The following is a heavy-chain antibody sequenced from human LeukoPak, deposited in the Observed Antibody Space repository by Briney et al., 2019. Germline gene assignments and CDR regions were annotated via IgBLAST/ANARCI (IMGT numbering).Heavy chain of an antibody. CDR2: IYYSGGT. CDR3: ARHVAISGPYDASDI. D-gene: IGHD3-3*02. J-gene: IGHJ3*02. CDR1: GASISSYY. V-gene: IGHV4-59*08. Sequence: SETLSLTCTVSGASISSYYWSWIRQPPGKGLEWIGYIYYSGGTDYNPSLKSRVAISVDTSKNQFSLKLRSVTAADTAVYYCARHVAISGPYDASDIWGQGTMVTGSP.